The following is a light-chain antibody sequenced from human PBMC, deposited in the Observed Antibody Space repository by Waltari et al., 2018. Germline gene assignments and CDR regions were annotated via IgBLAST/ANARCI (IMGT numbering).Light chain of an antibody. CDR2: SDS. CDR3: QVWDDRDLG. V-gene: IGLV3-9*01. CDR1: GLGGNL. J-gene: IGLJ3*02. Sequence: SYELTQPLSGSVAMEKTHRNTCQGNGLGGNLLHWYQQSPGQAPVLVIYSDSQRPSWIPERFSGSNSGSTATLSISRAQAGDEADYYCQVWDDRDLGFGGGTKLTV.